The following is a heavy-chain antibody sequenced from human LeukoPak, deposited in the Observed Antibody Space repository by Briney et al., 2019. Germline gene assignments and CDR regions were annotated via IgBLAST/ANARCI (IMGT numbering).Heavy chain of an antibody. J-gene: IGHJ4*02. Sequence: GASVKVSCKASGYTFTSYSMHWVRQAPGQGLEWMGIINPSGGSTSYAQKFQGRVTMTRDTSTSTVYMELSSLRSEDTAVYYCAREAVVVYFDYWGQGTLVTVSS. D-gene: IGHD2-2*01. CDR1: GYTFTSYS. CDR3: AREAVVVYFDY. V-gene: IGHV1-46*01. CDR2: INPSGGST.